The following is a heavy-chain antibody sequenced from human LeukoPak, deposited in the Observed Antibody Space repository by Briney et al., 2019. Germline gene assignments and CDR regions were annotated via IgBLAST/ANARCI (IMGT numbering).Heavy chain of an antibody. J-gene: IGHJ4*02. CDR2: MNPNSGNT. D-gene: IGHD1-26*01. CDR1: GYTFTGYY. CDR3: ARGRGGSPDFDY. Sequence: ASVKVSCKPSGYTFTGYYIHWVRQAPGQGLEWMGWMNPNSGNTGYAQKFQGRVTMTRNTSISTAYMELSSLRSEDTAVYYCARGRGGSPDFDYWGQGTLVTVSS. V-gene: IGHV1-8*02.